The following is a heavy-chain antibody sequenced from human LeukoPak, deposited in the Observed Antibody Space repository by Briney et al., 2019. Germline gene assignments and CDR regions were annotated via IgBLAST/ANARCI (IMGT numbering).Heavy chain of an antibody. Sequence: GSSVKVSCKASGDTFTSYDINWVRQATGQGLEWMGWMNPNSGNTGYAQKFQGRVTMTRNTSISTAYMELSSLRSDDTAVYYCARKNRITIFGVVGPYYMDVWGKGTTVTVSS. J-gene: IGHJ6*03. CDR2: MNPNSGNT. CDR3: ARKNRITIFGVVGPYYMDV. V-gene: IGHV1-8*01. D-gene: IGHD3-3*01. CDR1: GDTFTSYD.